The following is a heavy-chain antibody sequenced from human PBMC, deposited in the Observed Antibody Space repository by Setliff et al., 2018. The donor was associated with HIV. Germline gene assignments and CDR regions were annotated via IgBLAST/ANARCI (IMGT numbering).Heavy chain of an antibody. Sequence: GASVKVSCKASGYTFTSYYIHWVRQAPGQGLEWMGIVIPSTGDTNYAQNFQGRVTMTSDTSTNTVYMDLSSLKSEDTAVYYCVREARGGYFDYWGQGTLVTVSS. CDR3: VREARGGYFDY. V-gene: IGHV1-46*01. CDR2: VIPSTGDT. CDR1: GYTFTSYY. J-gene: IGHJ4*02. D-gene: IGHD2-15*01.